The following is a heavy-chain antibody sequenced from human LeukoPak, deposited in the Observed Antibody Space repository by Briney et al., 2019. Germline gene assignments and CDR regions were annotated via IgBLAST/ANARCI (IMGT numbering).Heavy chain of an antibody. CDR3: ARLYSSSRRYYYYYGMDV. Sequence: GESLKISCKGSGYSFTNYWIGWVRQMPGKGLEWMGIIYPGDSDTRYIPSFQGQVTISADKSISTAYRQWSSLKASDTAMYYCARLYSSSRRYYYYYGMDVWGQGTTVTVSS. CDR2: IYPGDSDT. CDR1: GYSFTNYW. V-gene: IGHV5-51*01. D-gene: IGHD6-13*01. J-gene: IGHJ6*02.